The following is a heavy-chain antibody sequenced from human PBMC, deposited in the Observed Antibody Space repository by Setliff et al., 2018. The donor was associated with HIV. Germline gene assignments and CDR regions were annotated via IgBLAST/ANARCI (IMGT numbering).Heavy chain of an antibody. J-gene: IGHJ3*02. CDR3: ARRNSGWYDAFDI. CDR2: IYHSGST. CDR1: GSSISNGYY. V-gene: IGHV4-38-2*01. Sequence: PSETLSLTCAVSGSSISNGYYWGWIRQPPGKGLEWIGSIYHSGSTYYNPSLKSRDTISVDTSKNQFSLKLSSVTAADTAVYHCARRNSGWYDAFDIWGQGTMVTVS. D-gene: IGHD6-19*01.